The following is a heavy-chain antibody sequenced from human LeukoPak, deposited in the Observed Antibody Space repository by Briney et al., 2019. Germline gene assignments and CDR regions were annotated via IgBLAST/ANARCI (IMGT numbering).Heavy chain of an antibody. CDR2: ISGSGGST. D-gene: IGHD3-10*01. Sequence: QPGGSLRLSCAASGFTFSSYAMSWVRQAPGKGLEWVSAISGSGGSTYYADSVKGRFTISRDNSKNTLYLQMNSLRAEDTAVYYCAEDNHDYYGSGSHFDYWGQGTLVTVSS. CDR3: AEDNHDYYGSGSHFDY. J-gene: IGHJ4*02. V-gene: IGHV3-23*01. CDR1: GFTFSSYA.